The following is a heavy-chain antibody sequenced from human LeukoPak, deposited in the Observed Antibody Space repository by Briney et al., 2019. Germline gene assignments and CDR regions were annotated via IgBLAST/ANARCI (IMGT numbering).Heavy chain of an antibody. CDR3: ARHRATVTKTLDY. CDR2: IYYSGST. Sequence: SETLSLTCTVSGGSISSYYWSWIRQPPGKGPERIGYIYYSGSTNYNPSLKSRVTISVATSKNQFSLKLSSVTAADTAVYYCARHRATVTKTLDYWGQGTLVTV. CDR1: GGSISSYY. D-gene: IGHD4-17*01. V-gene: IGHV4-59*08. J-gene: IGHJ4*02.